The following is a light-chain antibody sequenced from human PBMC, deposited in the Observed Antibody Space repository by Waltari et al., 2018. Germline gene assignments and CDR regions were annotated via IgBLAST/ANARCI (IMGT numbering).Light chain of an antibody. CDR2: DVS. V-gene: IGLV2-14*03. CDR1: SSDVGTSNL. CDR3: SSQSSDNVVL. Sequence: QSALTQPASVSGSPGQSITISCTGTSSDVGTSNLVSWYQDHPGQGPKVIIYDVSDRPSGVSARFSGSKSGNTASLTISGLQAEDEADYYCSSQSSDNVVLFGGGTKVTVL. J-gene: IGLJ3*02.